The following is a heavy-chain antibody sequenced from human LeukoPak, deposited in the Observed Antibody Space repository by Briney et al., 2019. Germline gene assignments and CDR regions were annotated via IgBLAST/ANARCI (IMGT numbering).Heavy chain of an antibody. CDR1: VGSISSYY. Sequence: SETLSLTCTVSVGSISSYYWSWIRQPPGRGLEWIGYIYYSGSTNYNPSLQSRVTISVDTSKNQFSLKMSSVTAADTAVYYCARVIAAHYFDYWGQGTLVTVSS. CDR2: IYYSGST. CDR3: ARVIAAHYFDY. J-gene: IGHJ4*02. V-gene: IGHV4-59*08. D-gene: IGHD6-6*01.